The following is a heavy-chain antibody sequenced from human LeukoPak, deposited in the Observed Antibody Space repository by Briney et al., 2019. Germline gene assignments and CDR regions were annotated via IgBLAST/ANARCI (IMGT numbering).Heavy chain of an antibody. D-gene: IGHD1-14*01. Sequence: PSETLSLTCTVSGGSISSSSYYWGWIRQPPGKGLEWIGSIYYSGSTYYNPSLKSRVTISVDTSKNQFSLKLSSVTAADTAVYYCARHLEPTYNWFDPWGQGTLVTVSS. CDR3: ARHLEPTYNWFDP. CDR1: GGSISSSSYY. V-gene: IGHV4-39*01. J-gene: IGHJ5*02. CDR2: IYYSGST.